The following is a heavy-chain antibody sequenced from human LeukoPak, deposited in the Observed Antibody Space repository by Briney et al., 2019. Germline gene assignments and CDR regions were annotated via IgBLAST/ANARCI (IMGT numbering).Heavy chain of an antibody. CDR2: INPNSDFT. CDR1: GYTFTGYY. V-gene: IGHV1-2*02. J-gene: IGHJ4*02. Sequence: GASVKVSSKASGYTFTGYYMHWVRQAPGQGLEWMGWINPNSDFTNFAQNFQGRVTMTSDTSISTAYMELSRLRSDDTAVYYCARAISGGSPITASDYWGQGTLVTVSS. D-gene: IGHD2-15*01. CDR3: ARAISGGSPITASDY.